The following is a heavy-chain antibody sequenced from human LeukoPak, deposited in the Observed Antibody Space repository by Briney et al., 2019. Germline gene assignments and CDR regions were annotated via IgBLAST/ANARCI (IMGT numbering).Heavy chain of an antibody. Sequence: ASVKVSCKASGYTFSSYAIQWVRQAPGQGLEWMGWINAGVGNTKYSEKFQDRVTVTRDTPATTAYMELSSLRAEDTAVYYCARAGRPMIGGVTPLEHFDSWGQGTLVTVSS. V-gene: IGHV1-3*01. D-gene: IGHD3-10*01. CDR1: GYTFSSYA. CDR3: ARAGRPMIGGVTPLEHFDS. CDR2: INAGVGNT. J-gene: IGHJ4*02.